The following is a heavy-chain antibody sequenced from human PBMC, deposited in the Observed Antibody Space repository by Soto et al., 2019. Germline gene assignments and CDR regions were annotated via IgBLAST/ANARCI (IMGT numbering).Heavy chain of an antibody. CDR2: ISSSSSYI. CDR3: ARDTYYYDSSGYYPDAFDI. V-gene: IGHV3-21*01. Sequence: EVQLVESGGGLVKPGWSLRLSCAASGFTFSSYSMNWVRQAPGKGLEWVSSISSSSSYIYYADSVKGRFTISRDNAKNSLYLQMNSLRAEDTAVYYCARDTYYYDSSGYYPDAFDIWGQGTMVTVSS. J-gene: IGHJ3*02. CDR1: GFTFSSYS. D-gene: IGHD3-22*01.